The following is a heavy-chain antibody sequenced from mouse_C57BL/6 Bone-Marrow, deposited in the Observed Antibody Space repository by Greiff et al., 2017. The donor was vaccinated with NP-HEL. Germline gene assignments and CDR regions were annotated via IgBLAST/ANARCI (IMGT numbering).Heavy chain of an antibody. CDR1: GYTFTSYW. Sequence: QVQLQQPGAELVKPGASVKMSCKASGYTFTSYWITWVKQRPGQGLEWIGDIYPGSGSTNYNEKFKSKATLTVDTSSSTAYTQLSSLTSEDSAVYYCASVDHWYFDVWGTGTTVTVSS. CDR3: ASVDHWYFDV. J-gene: IGHJ1*03. V-gene: IGHV1-55*01. CDR2: IYPGSGST.